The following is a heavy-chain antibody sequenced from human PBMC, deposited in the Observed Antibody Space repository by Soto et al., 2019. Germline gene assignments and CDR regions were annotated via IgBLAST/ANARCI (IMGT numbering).Heavy chain of an antibody. D-gene: IGHD2-8*01. Sequence: GGSLRLSCAASGFTFSSYARSWVRQAPGKGLAWVSAMSGSGGSTYYADSVKGRFTISSEHSKNTLYLQMNSLRAEDTAVYYCAKDLNVMAYVWGQGTTVTVSS. CDR1: GFTFSSYA. CDR2: MSGSGGST. CDR3: AKDLNVMAYV. J-gene: IGHJ6*02. V-gene: IGHV3-23*01.